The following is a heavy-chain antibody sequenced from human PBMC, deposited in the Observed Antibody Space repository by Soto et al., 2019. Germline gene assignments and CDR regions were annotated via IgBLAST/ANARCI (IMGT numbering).Heavy chain of an antibody. V-gene: IGHV3-7*01. CDR3: ARDSSSYDYGDYFDY. CDR2: IKQDGSEK. CDR1: GFTFSSYW. D-gene: IGHD4-17*01. J-gene: IGHJ4*02. Sequence: PGGSLRLSCAASGFTFSSYWMSWVRQAPGKGLEWVANIKQDGSEKYYVDSVKGRFTISRDNAKNSLYLQMNSLRAEDTAVYYCARDSSSYDYGDYFDYWGQGTLVTVSS.